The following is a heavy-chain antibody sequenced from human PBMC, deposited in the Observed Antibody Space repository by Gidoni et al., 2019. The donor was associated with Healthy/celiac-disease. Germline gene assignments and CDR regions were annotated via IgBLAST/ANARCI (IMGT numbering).Heavy chain of an antibody. CDR3: ARGTRTMPPDY. CDR1: GGSISSYY. V-gene: IGHV4-59*07. Sequence: QVQLQASGPGLVKPSDTLSLTCTVSGGSISSYYWSWIRQPPGKGLEWIGYIYYSGSTNYNPSLKSRVTISVDTSKNQFSLKLSSVTAADTAVYYCARGTRTMPPDYWGQGTLVTVSS. D-gene: IGHD2-2*01. J-gene: IGHJ4*02. CDR2: IYYSGST.